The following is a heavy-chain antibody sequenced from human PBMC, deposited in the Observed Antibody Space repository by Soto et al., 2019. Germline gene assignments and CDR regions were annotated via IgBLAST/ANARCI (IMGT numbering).Heavy chain of an antibody. J-gene: IGHJ4*02. Sequence: QVHLVQSGAEVKKPWASVKVSFKSSGYSFTSYGITWVRQAPGQGVEWMGWISARNGDTDYAQKLQGRVTVTRDTSTSTSYMELRSLRSDDTAVYYCARGRYGDYWGQGALVTVSS. CDR1: GYSFTSYG. D-gene: IGHD1-1*01. CDR2: ISARNGDT. V-gene: IGHV1-18*01. CDR3: ARGRYGDY.